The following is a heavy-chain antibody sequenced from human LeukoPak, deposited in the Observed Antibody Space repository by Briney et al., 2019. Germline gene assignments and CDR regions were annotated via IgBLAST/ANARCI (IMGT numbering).Heavy chain of an antibody. V-gene: IGHV3-48*02. Sequence: GGSLRLSCAASGFSFSSHIMNWVRQAPGKGLEWISYISSGSDIVYYADSVKGRFTISRDNVKSSLYLQMNSLRDEDTAVYYCARSRPVDYWGQGALVTVSS. J-gene: IGHJ4*02. D-gene: IGHD6-6*01. CDR1: GFSFSSHI. CDR2: ISSGSDIV. CDR3: ARSRPVDY.